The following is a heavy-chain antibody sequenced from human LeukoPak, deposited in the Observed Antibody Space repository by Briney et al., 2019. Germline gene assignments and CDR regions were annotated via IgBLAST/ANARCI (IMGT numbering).Heavy chain of an antibody. CDR2: IYTSGST. Sequence: ETLSLTCTVSGGSISSYYWSWIRQPAGKGLEWIGRIYTSGSTNYNPSLKSRVTISVDTSKNQFSLKLSSVTAADTAVYYCARSFSSGYHRQFDYWGQGTLVTVSS. J-gene: IGHJ4*02. V-gene: IGHV4-4*07. D-gene: IGHD3-22*01. CDR1: GGSISSYY. CDR3: ARSFSSGYHRQFDY.